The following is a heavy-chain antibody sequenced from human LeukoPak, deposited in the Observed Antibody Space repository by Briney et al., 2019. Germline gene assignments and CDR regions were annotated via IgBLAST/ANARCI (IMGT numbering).Heavy chain of an antibody. CDR1: GFTFDDHA. Sequence: PGRSLRLSCAASGFTFDDHAMHWVRQAPGKGLEWVSGISWNSGSIGYADSVKGRFTISRDDAKNSLYLQMNSLRAEDTAVYYCARGGPTAMDYWGQGTLVTVSS. V-gene: IGHV3-9*01. D-gene: IGHD5-18*01. CDR3: ARGGPTAMDY. J-gene: IGHJ4*02. CDR2: ISWNSGSI.